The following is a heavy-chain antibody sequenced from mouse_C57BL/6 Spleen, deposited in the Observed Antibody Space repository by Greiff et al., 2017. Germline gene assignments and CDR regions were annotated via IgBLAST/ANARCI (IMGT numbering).Heavy chain of an antibody. CDR2: IHPNSGST. CDR3: ARGAYYGNDRFAY. D-gene: IGHD2-10*01. J-gene: IGHJ3*01. V-gene: IGHV1-64*01. Sequence: QVQLQQSGAELVKPGASVKLSCKASGYTFTSSWMHWVKQRPGQGLEWIGMIHPNSGSTNYNEKFKSKATLTVDKSSSTAYMQLSSLTSEDSAVYYCARGAYYGNDRFAYWGQGTLVTVSA. CDR1: GYTFTSSW.